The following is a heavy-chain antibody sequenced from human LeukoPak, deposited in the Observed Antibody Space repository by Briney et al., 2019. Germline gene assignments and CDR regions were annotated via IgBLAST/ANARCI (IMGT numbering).Heavy chain of an antibody. CDR1: GGSIRSYY. Sequence: SETLSLTCTVSGGSIRSYYGRCLRQPPGKGLEWVGYIYYSGSTNHNPSLKGRVTISVDTSNNQFSLKLSSVTAADTAVYYCARSSWDNSLFDPWGQGPLVTVSS. V-gene: IGHV4-59*01. J-gene: IGHJ5*02. D-gene: IGHD4-23*01. CDR2: IYYSGST. CDR3: ARSSWDNSLFDP.